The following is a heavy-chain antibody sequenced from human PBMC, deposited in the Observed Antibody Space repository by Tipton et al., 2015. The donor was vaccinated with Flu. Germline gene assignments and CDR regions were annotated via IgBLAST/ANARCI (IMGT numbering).Heavy chain of an antibody. D-gene: IGHD6-19*01. CDR3: ARPRSSGWAENWYFDL. CDR1: GVSLSSYY. J-gene: IGHJ2*01. Sequence: LRLSCTVSGVSLSSYYWSWIRQSAGKGLEWIGRIYTSGNTNYNPSLTSRVSMSIDTSKNQFSLNLTSVTSADTVVYYCARPRSSGWAENWYFDLWGRGTLVTVSS. V-gene: IGHV4-4*07. CDR2: IYTSGNT.